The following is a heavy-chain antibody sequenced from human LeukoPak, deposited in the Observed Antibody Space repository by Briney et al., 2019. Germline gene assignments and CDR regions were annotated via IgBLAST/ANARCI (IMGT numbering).Heavy chain of an antibody. CDR3: ATSSCSGGSCYFWFDP. Sequence: ASVKASCKVSGYTLTELSMHWVRQAPGKGLEWMGGFDPEDGETIYAQKFQGRVTMTEDTSTDTAYMELSSLRSEDTAVYYCATSSCSGGSCYFWFDPWGQGTLVTVSS. J-gene: IGHJ5*02. CDR2: FDPEDGET. CDR1: GYTLTELS. D-gene: IGHD2-15*01. V-gene: IGHV1-24*01.